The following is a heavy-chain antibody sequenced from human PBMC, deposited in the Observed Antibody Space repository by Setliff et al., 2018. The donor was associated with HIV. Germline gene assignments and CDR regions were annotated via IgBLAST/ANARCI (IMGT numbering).Heavy chain of an antibody. CDR2: FIAVIDIT. J-gene: IGHJ3*02. V-gene: IGHV1-69*10. CDR1: GGSSRTYS. Sequence: GASVKVSCKASGGSSRTYSINWVRQAPGQGLEWMGQFIAVIDITSYAQKFQGRLTITADESTSTMYMELSSLRSDDTAVYYCAGPRGDEAFDIWGQGTMVTVSS. CDR3: AGPRGDEAFDI. D-gene: IGHD3-10*01.